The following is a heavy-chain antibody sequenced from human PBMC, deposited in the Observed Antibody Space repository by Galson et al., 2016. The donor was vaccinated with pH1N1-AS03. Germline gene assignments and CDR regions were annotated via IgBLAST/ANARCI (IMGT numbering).Heavy chain of an antibody. Sequence: PALVKPTQTLTLTCTFSGFSLPTSAVGVVWIRQPPGKALEWLALIYWDDDKRYNSSLKSRLTITKDTSKNQVVLTMTNMDPVDTATYYCARTAGWLPDCWGQGTLVTVSS. CDR2: IYWDDDK. CDR1: GFSLPTSAVG. CDR3: ARTAGWLPDC. D-gene: IGHD3-9*01. J-gene: IGHJ4*02. V-gene: IGHV2-5*02.